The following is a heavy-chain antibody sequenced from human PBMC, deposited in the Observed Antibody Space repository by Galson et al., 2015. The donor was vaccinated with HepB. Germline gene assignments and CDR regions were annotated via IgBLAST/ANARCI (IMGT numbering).Heavy chain of an antibody. CDR2: IDWDDDK. Sequence: PALVKPTQTLTLTCTFSGSSLSTSGMCVSWIRQPPGKALEWLALIDWDDDKYYSTSLKTRLTISKDTSKNQVVLTMTNMDPVDTATYYCARERGYYDILTGFGDYYGMDVWGQGTTVTVSS. V-gene: IGHV2-70*01. CDR1: GSSLSTSGMC. J-gene: IGHJ6*02. D-gene: IGHD3-9*01. CDR3: ARERGYYDILTGFGDYYGMDV.